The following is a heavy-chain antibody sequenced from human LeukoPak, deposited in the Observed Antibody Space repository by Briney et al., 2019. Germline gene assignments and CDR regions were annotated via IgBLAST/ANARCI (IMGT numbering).Heavy chain of an antibody. CDR1: GYTVTSYY. CDR3: ARDTRNYFDY. Sequence: ASVKVSCKASGYTVTSYYMHWVRQAPGQGLEWMAILNPSGGSSSYAQKFQGRATLTRATSTSTVYMELSSLRSEDTAVYYCARDTRNYFDYWGQGTLVTVSS. CDR2: LNPSGGSS. J-gene: IGHJ4*02. V-gene: IGHV1-46*01.